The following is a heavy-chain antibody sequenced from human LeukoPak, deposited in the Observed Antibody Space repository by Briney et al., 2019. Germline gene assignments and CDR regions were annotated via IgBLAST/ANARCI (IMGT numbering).Heavy chain of an antibody. J-gene: IGHJ4*02. CDR2: ISYDGSNK. Sequence: PGRSLRLSCAASGFTFSSYAMHWVRQAPGKGLEWVAVISYDGSNKYYADSVKGRFTISRDNSKNTLYLQMNSLRAEDTAVYYCARHETYESGSYPFDYWGQGTLVTVSS. D-gene: IGHD3-10*01. V-gene: IGHV3-30-3*01. CDR1: GFTFSSYA. CDR3: ARHETYESGSYPFDY.